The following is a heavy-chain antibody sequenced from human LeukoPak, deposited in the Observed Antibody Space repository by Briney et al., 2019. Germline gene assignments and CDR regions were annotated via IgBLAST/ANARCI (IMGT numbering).Heavy chain of an antibody. V-gene: IGHV4-61*05. J-gene: IGHJ5*02. D-gene: IGHD6-13*01. CDR1: GGSISSSSYY. CDR2: IYYTGST. Sequence: SETLSLTCTVSGGSISSSSYYWSWIRQPPGKGLEWIGYIYYTGSTNYNPSLKSRVTISVDTSKNQFSLKLSSVTAADTAVYYCAGLSYSSSPWFDPWGQGTLVTVSS. CDR3: AGLSYSSSPWFDP.